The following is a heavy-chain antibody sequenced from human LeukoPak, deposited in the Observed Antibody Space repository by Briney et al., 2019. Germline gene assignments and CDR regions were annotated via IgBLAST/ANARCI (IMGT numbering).Heavy chain of an antibody. V-gene: IGHV3-30-3*01. CDR3: AREDTDIDY. D-gene: IGHD5-18*01. Sequence: GRSLRLSCAASGFTFSSYAMHWVRQAPGKGLEWVAVISYDGSNKYYADSVKGRFTIYRDNSKNTLYLQMNSLRAEDTAVYYCAREDTDIDYWGQGTLVTVSS. CDR2: ISYDGSNK. CDR1: GFTFSSYA. J-gene: IGHJ4*02.